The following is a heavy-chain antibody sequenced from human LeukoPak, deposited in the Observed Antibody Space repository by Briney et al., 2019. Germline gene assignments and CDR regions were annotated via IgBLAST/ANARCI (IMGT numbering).Heavy chain of an antibody. V-gene: IGHV1-2*02. D-gene: IGHD3-9*01. CDR2: INPKSGGT. CDR1: GYTFTGYY. Sequence: GASVKVSCKASGYTFTGYYMHWVRQAPGQGLEWMGWINPKSGGTNYAQKFQGRVTMTRDTSISTAYMELSRLRSDDTAVYYCARDPSYYDILTGYRYYMDVWGKGTTVTVSS. J-gene: IGHJ6*03. CDR3: ARDPSYYDILTGYRYYMDV.